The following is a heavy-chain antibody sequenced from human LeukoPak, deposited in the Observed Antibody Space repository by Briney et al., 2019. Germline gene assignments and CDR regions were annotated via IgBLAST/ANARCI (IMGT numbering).Heavy chain of an antibody. V-gene: IGHV4-59*08. CDR1: GGSISSYY. D-gene: IGHD3-10*01. J-gene: IGHJ4*02. CDR3: ARYGSGRLFDS. Sequence: KASETLSLTCTVSGGSISSYYWSWIRQPPGKGLEWVGYIYYSGSTNYNPSLKSRVTISIDTSKNQLPLKLTSVTAADTAVYYGARYGSGRLFDSWGQGTLVTVSS. CDR2: IYYSGST.